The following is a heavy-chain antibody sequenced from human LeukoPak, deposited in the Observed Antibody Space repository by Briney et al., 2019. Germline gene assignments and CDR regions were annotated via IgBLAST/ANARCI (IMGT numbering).Heavy chain of an antibody. Sequence: SETLSLTCAVYGGSFRGYYWRWVRQPPGQGLEWIGYIYYSGSTNYNPSLKSRVTISVNPSKHQFSLKLSSVTAADTAVYYCARVISGSGSHYRGIRWFDPWGQGTLVTVSS. CDR2: IYYSGST. J-gene: IGHJ5*02. CDR1: GGSFRGYY. D-gene: IGHD3-10*01. CDR3: ARVISGSGSHYRGIRWFDP. V-gene: IGHV4-59*01.